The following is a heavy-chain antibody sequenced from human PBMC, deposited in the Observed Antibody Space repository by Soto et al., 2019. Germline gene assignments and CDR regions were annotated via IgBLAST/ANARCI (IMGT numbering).Heavy chain of an antibody. V-gene: IGHV6-1*01. CDR2: TYYRSKWYN. D-gene: IGHD2-2*01. CDR1: GDSVSSNSAA. Sequence: SQTLSLTCAISGDSVSSNSAAWNWIRQSPSRGLEWLGRTYYRSKWYNDYAVSVKSRITINPDTSMNQFSLQLNSVTPEDTAVYYCARGCSSTSCYLSYGMDVWGQGTTVTVS. CDR3: ARGCSSTSCYLSYGMDV. J-gene: IGHJ6*02.